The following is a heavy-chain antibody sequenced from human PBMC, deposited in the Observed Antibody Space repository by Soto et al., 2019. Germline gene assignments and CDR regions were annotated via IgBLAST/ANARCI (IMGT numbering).Heavy chain of an antibody. V-gene: IGHV3-21*01. D-gene: IGHD2-21*01. CDR2: ITTSSAYI. CDR3: VRSGTARLLRHSWFDT. Sequence: EVQLVESGGGLVKPGGSLRLSCAASGFTFNTYDMNWVRQAPGKGLAWVSSITTSSAYIYYADSLKGRITISRDNAKNSLFLQMNSLRAEDTAVYYCVRSGTARLLRHSWFDTWRQGTLVPVSS. CDR1: GFTFNTYD. J-gene: IGHJ5*02.